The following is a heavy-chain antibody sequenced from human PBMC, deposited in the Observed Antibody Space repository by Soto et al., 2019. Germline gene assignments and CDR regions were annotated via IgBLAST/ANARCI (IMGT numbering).Heavy chain of an antibody. CDR3: AKADRSSWATLDY. CDR2: ISGSGGST. Sequence: PGGSLRLSCAASGFTFSDYAMSWVRQAPGKGLEWVSSISGSGGSTYYADPVKGRFTISRDSSKNSVHLQMNSLRDEDTAIYYCAKADRSSWATLDYWGQGTLVTVSS. D-gene: IGHD6-13*01. J-gene: IGHJ4*02. V-gene: IGHV3-23*01. CDR1: GFTFSDYA.